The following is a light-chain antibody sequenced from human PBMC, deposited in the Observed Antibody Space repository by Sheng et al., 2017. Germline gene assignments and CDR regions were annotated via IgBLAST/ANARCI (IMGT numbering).Light chain of an antibody. Sequence: EIVMTQSPAALSVSPGERATLSCRASESVSSNLAWYQQKPGQAPSLLIYGASTRDTGIPDRFRGSGSGTEFTLTISSLQSEDFAVYYCQHYDKWPLPFGGGTKVEIK. J-gene: IGKJ4*01. CDR1: ESVSSN. CDR3: QHYDKWPLP. V-gene: IGKV3-15*01. CDR2: GAS.